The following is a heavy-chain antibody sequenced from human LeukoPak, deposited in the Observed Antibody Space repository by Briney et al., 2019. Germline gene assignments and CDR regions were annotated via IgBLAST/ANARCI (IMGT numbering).Heavy chain of an antibody. V-gene: IGHV3-11*04. D-gene: IGHD6-13*01. CDR3: ARGSRGNIAAAGHFDY. CDR1: GFTFSDYY. CDR2: ISPSDNGI. J-gene: IGHJ4*02. Sequence: PGGSLRLSCAASGFTFSDYYMSWIRQAPGKGLEWVSYISPSDNGIYYADSVEGRFTISRDNAKNSLYLQMNSLRAEDTAVYYCARGSRGNIAAAGHFDYWGQGTLVTVSS.